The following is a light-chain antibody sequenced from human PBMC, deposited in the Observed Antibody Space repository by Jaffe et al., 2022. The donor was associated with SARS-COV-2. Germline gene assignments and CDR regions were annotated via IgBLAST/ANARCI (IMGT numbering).Light chain of an antibody. V-gene: IGLV2-23*03. Sequence: QSALTQPASVSESPGQSITISCTGTSSDVGSYNLVSWYQQRPGKAPKLMLYEGTKRPSGVSNRFSGSKSGNTASLTISGLQAEDEADYYCCSYAGSSTFLVFGGGTKLTVL. CDR1: SSDVGSYNL. CDR2: EGT. J-gene: IGLJ3*02. CDR3: CSYAGSSTFLV.